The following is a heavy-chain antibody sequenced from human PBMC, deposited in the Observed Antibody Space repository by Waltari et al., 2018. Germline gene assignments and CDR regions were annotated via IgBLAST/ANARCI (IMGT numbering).Heavy chain of an antibody. CDR3: ATGRYYYGSGSYYNGWYFDL. CDR1: GYTFTDYY. D-gene: IGHD3-10*01. J-gene: IGHJ2*01. Sequence: EVQLVQSGAEVKKPGATVKISCKASGYTFTDYYMHWVQQAPGKGLGWMGRVDPEDGETIYAEKFQGRVTITADTSTDTAYMELSSLRSEDTAVYYCATGRYYYGSGSYYNGWYFDLWGRGTLVTVSS. V-gene: IGHV1-69-2*01. CDR2: VDPEDGET.